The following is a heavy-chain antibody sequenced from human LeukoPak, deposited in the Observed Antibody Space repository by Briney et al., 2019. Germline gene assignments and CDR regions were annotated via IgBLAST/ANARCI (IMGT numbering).Heavy chain of an antibody. V-gene: IGHV3-48*01. CDR3: ARDLGIAVRDAFDI. D-gene: IGHD6-19*01. J-gene: IGHJ3*02. CDR1: GFTFSSYS. Sequence: GGSLRLSCAASGFTFSSYSMNWVRQAPGKGLEWVSYISSSSSTIYYADSVKGRFTISRDNAKNSLYLQMNSLRAEDTAVYYCARDLGIAVRDAFDIWGQGTMVTFSS. CDR2: ISSSSSTI.